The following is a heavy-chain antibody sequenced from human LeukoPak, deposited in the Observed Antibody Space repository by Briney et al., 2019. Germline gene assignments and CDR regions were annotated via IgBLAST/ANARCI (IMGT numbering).Heavy chain of an antibody. CDR2: IKQDGSEK. CDR1: GFTFSNYW. J-gene: IGHJ4*02. Sequence: SGGSLRLSCAASGFTFSNYWMSWVRQAPGKGLEWVANIKQDGSEKYYVDSVKGRFTISRDNSENTLYLQMNKLRVEDTTLYYCAKAHLSSSHYSLYDIWGQGTLVTVSS. V-gene: IGHV3-7*03. D-gene: IGHD3-22*01. CDR3: AKAHLSSSHYSLYDI.